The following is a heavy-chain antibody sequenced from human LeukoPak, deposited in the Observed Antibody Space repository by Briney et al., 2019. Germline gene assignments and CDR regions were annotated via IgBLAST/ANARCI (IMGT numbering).Heavy chain of an antibody. CDR2: ISSSSSYI. CDR1: GFTFSSYS. D-gene: IGHD3-10*01. J-gene: IGHJ4*02. Sequence: GGSLRPSCAASGFTFSSYSMNWVRQAPGRGLEWVSSISSSSSYIYYADSVKGRFTISRDNAKNSLYLQMNSLRAEDTAVYYCARNLHGSGSYISSYWGQGTLVTVSS. CDR3: ARNLHGSGSYISSY. V-gene: IGHV3-21*01.